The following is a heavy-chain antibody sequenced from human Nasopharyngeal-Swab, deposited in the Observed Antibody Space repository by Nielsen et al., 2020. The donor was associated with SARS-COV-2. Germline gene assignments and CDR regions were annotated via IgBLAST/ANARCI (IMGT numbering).Heavy chain of an antibody. J-gene: IGHJ4*02. V-gene: IGHV4-59*12. CDR2: IYYSGST. D-gene: IGHD3-3*01. Sequence: SETLSLTCTVSGGSISSYYWSWIRQPPGKGLEWIGYIYYSGSTYYNPSLKSRVTISVETSKNQFSLKLSSVTAADTAVYYCARAPTITIFGVVAIFDYWGQGTMVTVSS. CDR3: ARAPTITIFGVVAIFDY. CDR1: GGSISSYY.